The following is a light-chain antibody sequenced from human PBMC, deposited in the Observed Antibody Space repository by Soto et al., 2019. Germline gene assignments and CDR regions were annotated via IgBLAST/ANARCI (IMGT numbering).Light chain of an antibody. J-gene: IGKJ1*01. CDR3: QQYDTSPPRWT. Sequence: EIVLTQSPGTLSLSPGERATLSCRASQSVSASYLAWYQQKPGQAPRLLIFGASNRATGIPDRFSGSGSGTVFTLTISRLEPEDFAVYYCQQYDTSPPRWTFGQGTKVEIK. CDR2: GAS. CDR1: QSVSASY. V-gene: IGKV3-20*01.